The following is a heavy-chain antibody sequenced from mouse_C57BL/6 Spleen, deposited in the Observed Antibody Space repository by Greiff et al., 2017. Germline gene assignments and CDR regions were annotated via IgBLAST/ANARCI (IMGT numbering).Heavy chain of an antibody. CDR1: GYTFTSYW. D-gene: IGHD2-3*01. CDR2: IDPSDSYT. V-gene: IGHV1-69*01. CDR3: ARRYGYYDYAMDY. Sequence: QVQLQQPGAELVMPGASVKLSCKASGYTFTSYWMHWVKQRPGQGLEWIGEIDPSDSYTNYNQEFKGKSTLTVDKSSSTAYMQLSSLTSEDSAVYYCARRYGYYDYAMDYWGQGTSVTVSS. J-gene: IGHJ4*01.